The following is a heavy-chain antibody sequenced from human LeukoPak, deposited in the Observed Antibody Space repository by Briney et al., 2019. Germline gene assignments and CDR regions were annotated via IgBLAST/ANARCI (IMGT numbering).Heavy chain of an antibody. D-gene: IGHD3-22*01. CDR2: IYTSGST. V-gene: IGHV4-4*07. Sequence: SETLSLTCTVSGGSISSYYWSWIRQPAGKGLEWIGRIYTSGSTNYNPSLKSRVTMSVDTSKNQFSLKLSSVIAADTAVYYCARDAPRFYDSRPYYMDVWGKGTTVTVSS. CDR3: ARDAPRFYDSRPYYMDV. J-gene: IGHJ6*03. CDR1: GGSISSYY.